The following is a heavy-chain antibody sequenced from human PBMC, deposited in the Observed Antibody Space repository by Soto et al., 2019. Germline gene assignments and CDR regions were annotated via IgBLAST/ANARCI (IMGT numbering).Heavy chain of an antibody. J-gene: IGHJ4*02. D-gene: IGHD2-8*01. Sequence: SETLSLTCTVSGGSISSSSYYWGWIRQPPGKGLEWIGYIYDSGSPNYNPSLRSRATISVDTSKNQLSLKLSSVTAADTAVYYCARARGAFCTNGVCPTPFDYWGQGTLVTVSS. CDR3: ARARGAFCTNGVCPTPFDY. CDR2: IYDSGSP. CDR1: GGSISSSSYY. V-gene: IGHV4-61*05.